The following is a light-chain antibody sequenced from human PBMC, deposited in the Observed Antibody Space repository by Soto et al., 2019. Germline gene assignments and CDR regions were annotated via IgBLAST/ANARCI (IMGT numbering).Light chain of an antibody. J-gene: IGKJ1*01. CDR2: GVS. Sequence: EIVLTQSPGTLSLSPGDRATLSCRASQSISSSFLAWYQQKPGQAPRLLIYGVSRRATGIPDRFSGSGSGTDFTLTISGLEPEDFAVYYCQQYDSSRTFGQGTKV. CDR3: QQYDSSRT. CDR1: QSISSSF. V-gene: IGKV3-20*01.